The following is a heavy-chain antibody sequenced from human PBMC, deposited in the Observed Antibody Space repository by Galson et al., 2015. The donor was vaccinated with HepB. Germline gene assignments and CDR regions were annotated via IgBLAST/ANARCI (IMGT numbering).Heavy chain of an antibody. CDR2: ISTSGTNI. CDR1: GFTFSSYG. D-gene: IGHD4-17*01. CDR3: AKIQTTVLGAFDI. V-gene: IGHV3-48*03. Sequence: SLRLSCAASGFTFSSYGMNWVRQAPGKGLEWVSYISTSGTNIYYADSVRGRFTISRDNAKNSLYLQMNSLRAEDTALYYCAKIQTTVLGAFDIWGQGTMVTVSS. J-gene: IGHJ3*02.